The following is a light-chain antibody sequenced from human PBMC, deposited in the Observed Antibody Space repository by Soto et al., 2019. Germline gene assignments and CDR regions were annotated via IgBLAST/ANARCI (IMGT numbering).Light chain of an antibody. CDR3: QQYGSSPWT. J-gene: IGKJ1*01. V-gene: IGKV3-20*01. Sequence: EIVLTQSPGTLSLSPGERATLSYRASQSVSSSYLAWYQQKPGQAPRPLIYGASSRAIGIPDRFSGSGSGTDFTLTISRLEPEDFAVYYCQQYGSSPWTFGQGTKVDIK. CDR2: GAS. CDR1: QSVSSSY.